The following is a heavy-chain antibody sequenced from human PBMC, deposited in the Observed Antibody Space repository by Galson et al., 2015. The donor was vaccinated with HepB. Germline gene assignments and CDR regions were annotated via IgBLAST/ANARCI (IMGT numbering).Heavy chain of an antibody. CDR2: IYPGDSDT. CDR3: TRQGLGYCSSTGCYDFFSYYYGMDV. Sequence: QSGAEVKKPGESLKISCKGSGYSFTSYWIGWVRQMPGKGLGWMGIIYPGDSDTRYSPSFQGQVTISADKSISTAYLQWSSLKASDTAMYYCTRQGLGYCSSTGCYDFFSYYYGMDVWGQGTTVTVSS. J-gene: IGHJ6*02. D-gene: IGHD2-2*01. CDR1: GYSFTSYW. V-gene: IGHV5-51*01.